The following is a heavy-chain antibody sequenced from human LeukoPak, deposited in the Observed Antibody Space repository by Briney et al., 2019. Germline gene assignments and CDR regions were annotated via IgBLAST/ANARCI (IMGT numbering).Heavy chain of an antibody. Sequence: SETLSLTCAVYGGSFSGYYWSWIRQPPGKGLEWIGEINHSGSTNYNPSLKSRVTISIDTSKNQFSLKLSSVTAADTAVYYCAGSYGSGSYGYWGQGTLVTFSS. CDR3: AGSYGSGSYGY. J-gene: IGHJ4*02. CDR2: INHSGST. D-gene: IGHD3-10*01. CDR1: GGSFSGYY. V-gene: IGHV4-34*01.